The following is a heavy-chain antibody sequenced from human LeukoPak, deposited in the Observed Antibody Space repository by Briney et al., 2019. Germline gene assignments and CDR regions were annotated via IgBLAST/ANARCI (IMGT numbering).Heavy chain of an antibody. Sequence: GGSLRRSCAASGFTFSSYAMSWVRQAPGKGLEWVSAISGSGGSTYYADSVKGRFTISRDNSKNTLYLQMNSLRAEDTAVYYCAKSPQWELYLFDYWGQGTLVTVSS. V-gene: IGHV3-23*01. CDR2: ISGSGGST. D-gene: IGHD1-26*01. CDR3: AKSPQWELYLFDY. J-gene: IGHJ4*02. CDR1: GFTFSSYA.